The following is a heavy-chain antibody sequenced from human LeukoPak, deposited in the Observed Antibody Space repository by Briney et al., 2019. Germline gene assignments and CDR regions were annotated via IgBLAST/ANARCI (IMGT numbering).Heavy chain of an antibody. V-gene: IGHV3-48*02. Sequence: GGSLRLSCITSGFAFNTYAMHWVRQAPGKGLEWISYISPASNTIYYADSVKGRFTISRDNAKNSVFLQMSSLRDEDTAVYYCARDGSSGWTWYFDYWGQGTLVTVSS. CDR2: ISPASNTI. CDR1: GFAFNTYA. J-gene: IGHJ4*02. CDR3: ARDGSSGWTWYFDY. D-gene: IGHD6-19*01.